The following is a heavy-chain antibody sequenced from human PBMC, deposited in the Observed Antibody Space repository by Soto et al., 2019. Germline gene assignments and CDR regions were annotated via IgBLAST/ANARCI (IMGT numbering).Heavy chain of an antibody. V-gene: IGHV4-31*03. Sequence: SETQSLTCTVSGGSISSGCYYWSWIRQHPGKGLEWIGYIYYSGSTYYNPSLKSRVTISVDTSKNQFSLKLSSVTAADTAVYYCARANIVVVPAATNWFDPWGQGTLVTVSS. CDR1: GGSISSGCYY. J-gene: IGHJ5*02. CDR2: IYYSGST. CDR3: ARANIVVVPAATNWFDP. D-gene: IGHD2-2*01.